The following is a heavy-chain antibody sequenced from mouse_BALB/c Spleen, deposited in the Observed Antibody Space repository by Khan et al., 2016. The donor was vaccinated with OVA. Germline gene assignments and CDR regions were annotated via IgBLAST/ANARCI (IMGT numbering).Heavy chain of an antibody. CDR1: GFSFSGYS. D-gene: IGHD2-13*01. Sequence: EVHLVESGGDLVKPGGSLKLSCAASGFSFSGYSMSWVRQTPDKRLEWVGSISSGGAYTYYPDSVTGRVTISRDNAKTTLYLQLRALKSEDTAMYYGADYLPGSFAYWGQGTPVTVSA. CDR3: ADYLPGSFAY. V-gene: IGHV5-6*01. J-gene: IGHJ3*01. CDR2: ISSGGAYT.